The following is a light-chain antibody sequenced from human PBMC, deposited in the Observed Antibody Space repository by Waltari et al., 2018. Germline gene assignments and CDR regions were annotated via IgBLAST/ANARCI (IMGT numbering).Light chain of an antibody. CDR2: DVT. CDR3: CSYAGTYTWV. Sequence: QSALTQPPSVSGSPGQSVTISCTGTSSDVGGYNFVSWYLQHPCKAPKLMIYDVTKRPSGVPDRFSCSNSDNTASLTISGLQAEDEADYYCCSYAGTYTWVFGGGTKVTVL. CDR1: SSDVGGYNF. V-gene: IGLV2-11*01. J-gene: IGLJ3*02.